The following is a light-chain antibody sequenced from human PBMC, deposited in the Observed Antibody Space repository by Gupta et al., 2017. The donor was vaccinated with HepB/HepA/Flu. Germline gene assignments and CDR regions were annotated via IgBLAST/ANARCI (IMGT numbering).Light chain of an antibody. CDR3: QERGNWPPT. CDR2: GAS. V-gene: IGKV3-11*01. J-gene: IGKJ3*01. CDR1: HSVSTY. Sequence: VVLTHSPATLSLSRGKRATLSCRASHSVSTYLAWYQQKSGQPPRLLIYGASNRATGIPARFSGSGSGTNFTLTISSLEPEDFAIYYCQERGNWPPTFGPGTKVDIQ.